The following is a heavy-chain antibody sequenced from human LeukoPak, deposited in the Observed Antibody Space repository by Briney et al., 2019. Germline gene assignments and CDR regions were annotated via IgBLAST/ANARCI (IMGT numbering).Heavy chain of an antibody. Sequence: QAGGSLRLSCAASGFTFSSYAMSWVRQAPGKGLEWVSGNSGSGDNTYYADSVKGRFTISRDNSKNTLYVQVNSLGTEDTAAYYCAKGSYYDSSGSFYFDYWGQGTLVTVSS. J-gene: IGHJ4*02. CDR1: GFTFSSYA. V-gene: IGHV3-23*01. D-gene: IGHD3-22*01. CDR2: NSGSGDNT. CDR3: AKGSYYDSSGSFYFDY.